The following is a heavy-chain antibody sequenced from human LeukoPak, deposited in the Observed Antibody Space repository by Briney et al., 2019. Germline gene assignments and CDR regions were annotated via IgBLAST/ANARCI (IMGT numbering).Heavy chain of an antibody. CDR1: GFSVTDNF. Sequence: GGSLRLSCAVSGFSVTDNFMTWVRQAPGKGLEWVSVIFSGGTTFYRDSVEGRFTISRDNSKNTLYLQMISLRAEDTAVYYCARGGVRYYDFWSGYYYFDYWGQGTLVTVSS. CDR2: IFSGGTT. CDR3: ARGGVRYYDFWSGYYYFDY. J-gene: IGHJ4*02. D-gene: IGHD3-3*01. V-gene: IGHV3-66*01.